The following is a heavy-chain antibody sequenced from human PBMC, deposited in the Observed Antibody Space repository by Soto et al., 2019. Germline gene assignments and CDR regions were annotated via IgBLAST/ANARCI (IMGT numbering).Heavy chain of an antibody. CDR2: IYHSGST. V-gene: IGHV4-30-2*01. CDR3: ARGGPLSNWNDIQGWFDP. D-gene: IGHD1-20*01. Sequence: QLQLQESGSGLVKPSQTLSLTCAVSGGSISSGGYSWSWIRQPPGKGLEWIGYIYHSGSTYYNPSLKSRVTISVARSKNQFSLKLSSVTAADTAVYYCARGGPLSNWNDIQGWFDPWGQGTLVTVSS. CDR1: GGSISSGGYS. J-gene: IGHJ5*02.